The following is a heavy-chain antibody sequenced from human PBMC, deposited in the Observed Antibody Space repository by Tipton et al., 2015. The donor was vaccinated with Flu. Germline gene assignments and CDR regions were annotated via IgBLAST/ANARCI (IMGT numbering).Heavy chain of an antibody. CDR1: GGSFSGYY. Sequence: TLSLTYAVYGGSFSGYYWSWIRQPPGKGLEWIGEINHSGSTNYNPSLKSRVTISVDTSKNQFSLKLSSVTAADTAVYYCARHSTGRVLDYWGQGTLVTVSS. CDR3: ARHSTGRVLDY. D-gene: IGHD4-17*01. J-gene: IGHJ4*02. CDR2: INHSGST. V-gene: IGHV4-34*01.